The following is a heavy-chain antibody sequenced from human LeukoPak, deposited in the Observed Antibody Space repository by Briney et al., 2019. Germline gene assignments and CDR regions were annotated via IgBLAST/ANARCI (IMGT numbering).Heavy chain of an antibody. CDR2: ISGSGGGDST. V-gene: IGHV3-23*01. CDR3: AKEEWLGRMNFFDY. Sequence: GGSLRLSCAASGFTFSIYAMSWVRQAPGKGLEWVSSISGSGGGDSTYYADSVKGRFTVSRDSSKNTLYLQMIRLRAEDTAVYYCAKEEWLGRMNFFDYWGQGTLVTVSS. CDR1: GFTFSIYA. D-gene: IGHD6-19*01. J-gene: IGHJ4*02.